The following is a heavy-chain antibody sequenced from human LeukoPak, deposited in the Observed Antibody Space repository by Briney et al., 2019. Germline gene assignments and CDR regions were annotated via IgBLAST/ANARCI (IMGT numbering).Heavy chain of an antibody. J-gene: IGHJ5*02. CDR3: AGSAVAGTLWFDP. Sequence: SETLSLTCAVYGGSFSGYYWSWIRQPPGKGLEWIGEINHSGSTNYNPSLKSRVTISVDTSKNQFSLKLSSVTAADTAVYYCAGSAVAGTLWFDPRGQGTLVTVSS. D-gene: IGHD6-19*01. CDR1: GGSFSGYY. CDR2: INHSGST. V-gene: IGHV4-34*01.